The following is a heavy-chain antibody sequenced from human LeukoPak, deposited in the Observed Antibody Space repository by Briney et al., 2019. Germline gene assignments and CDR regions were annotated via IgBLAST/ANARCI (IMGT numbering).Heavy chain of an antibody. CDR3: ARRAPVVVVPAAIRPNNWFDP. V-gene: IGHV4-34*01. J-gene: IGHJ5*02. D-gene: IGHD2-2*01. CDR2: INHSGST. CDR1: GGSFSGYY. Sequence: SETLSLTCAVYGGSFSGYYWSWIRQPPGKGLEWIGEINHSGSTNYNPSLKSRVTISVDTSKSQFSLKLSSVTAADTAVYYCARRAPVVVVPAAIRPNNWFDPWGQGTLVTVSS.